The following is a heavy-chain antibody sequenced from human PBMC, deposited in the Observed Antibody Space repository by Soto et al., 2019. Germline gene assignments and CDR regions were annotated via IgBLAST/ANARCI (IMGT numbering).Heavy chain of an antibody. CDR2: IKQDGSEK. D-gene: IGHD2-2*01. CDR1: GFTFSNYW. CDR3: TRDLIILVVPAAHDY. J-gene: IGHJ4*02. Sequence: TGGSLRLSCAASGFTFSNYWMSWVRQAPGKGLEWVANIKQDGSEKYYVDSVKGRFTVSRDNAKNSLYLQMNSLRAEDTAAYYCTRDLIILVVPAAHDYWGQGTVVTVSS. V-gene: IGHV3-7*01.